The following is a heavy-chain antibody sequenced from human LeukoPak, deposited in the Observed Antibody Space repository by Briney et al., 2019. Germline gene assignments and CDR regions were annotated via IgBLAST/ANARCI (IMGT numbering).Heavy chain of an antibody. Sequence: SGPTLVKPTQTLTLTCTFSGFSLSTSGVGVGWIRQPPGKALEWLALIYWDDDKRYSPSLKSRLTITKDTSKNQVVLTMTNMDPVDTATYYCAQENTMNYYGSGSIWFDPWGQGTLVTVSS. D-gene: IGHD3-10*01. CDR2: IYWDDDK. V-gene: IGHV2-5*02. J-gene: IGHJ5*02. CDR3: AQENTMNYYGSGSIWFDP. CDR1: GFSLSTSGVG.